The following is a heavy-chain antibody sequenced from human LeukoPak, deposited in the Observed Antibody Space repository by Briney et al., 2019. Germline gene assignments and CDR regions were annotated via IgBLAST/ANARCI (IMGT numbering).Heavy chain of an antibody. CDR2: IYSGGST. CDR3: ARDVGQWLVRGYLDY. J-gene: IGHJ4*02. Sequence: GGSLRLSCAASGFTVSSNYMSWVRQAPGKGLEWVSVIYSGGSTYYADSVKGRFTISRDNSKNTLYLQMNSLRAEDTAVYYCARDVGQWLVRGYLDYWGQGTLVTVSS. V-gene: IGHV3-66*01. CDR1: GFTVSSNY. D-gene: IGHD6-19*01.